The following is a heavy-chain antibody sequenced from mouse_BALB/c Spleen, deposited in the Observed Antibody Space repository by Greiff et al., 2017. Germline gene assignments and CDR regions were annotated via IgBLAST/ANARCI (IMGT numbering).Heavy chain of an antibody. CDR3: ARDGPTPYYAMDY. CDR1: GYSFTGYY. J-gene: IGHJ4*01. CDR2: ISCYNGAT. Sequence: EVQLQQSGPELVKTGASVKISCKASGYSFTGYYMHWVKQSHGKSLEWIGYISCYNGATSYNQKFKGKATLTVDKSSSTAFMHLNSLTSEDSAVYYCARDGPTPYYAMDYWGQGTSVTVSS. V-gene: IGHV1S135*01. D-gene: IGHD2-3*01.